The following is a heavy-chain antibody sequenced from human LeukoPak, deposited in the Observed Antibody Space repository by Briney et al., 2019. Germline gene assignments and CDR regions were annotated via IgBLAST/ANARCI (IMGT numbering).Heavy chain of an antibody. V-gene: IGHV3-21*01. J-gene: IGHJ6*03. CDR3: ARGYSSPDYYYYYMDV. CDR2: ISSSSSYI. CDR1: GFTFSSYS. Sequence: GGSLRLSCAASGFTFSSYSMNWVRQAPGKGLEWVSSISSSSSYIYYADSVKGRFTISRDNAKNSLYLQMNSLRAEDTAVYYCARGYSSPDYYYYYMDVWGKGTTVTVSS. D-gene: IGHD6-13*01.